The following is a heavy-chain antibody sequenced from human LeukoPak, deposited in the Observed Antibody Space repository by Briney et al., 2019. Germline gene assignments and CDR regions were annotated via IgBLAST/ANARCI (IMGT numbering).Heavy chain of an antibody. CDR3: ARLPNYYGSGSYYNANWFDP. CDR1: GGSFSGYY. CDR2: IYSSGST. J-gene: IGHJ5*02. D-gene: IGHD3-10*01. Sequence: PSETLSLTCAVYGGSFSGYYWGWIRQPPGKGLEWIGSIYSSGSTYYNPSLKSRVTISVDTSKTQFSLRLSSVTAADTAVYYCARLPNYYGSGSYYNANWFDPWGQGTRVTVSS. V-gene: IGHV4-39*01.